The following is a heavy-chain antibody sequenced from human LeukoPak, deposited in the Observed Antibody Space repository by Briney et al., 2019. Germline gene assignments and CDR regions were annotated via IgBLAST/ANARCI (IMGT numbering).Heavy chain of an antibody. V-gene: IGHV4-59*01. D-gene: IGHD1-7*01. CDR1: RASISSYY. Sequence: SETLSLTCTVSRASISSYYWSWIRQPPGKGLECIGYIYYSGSTNYNPSLKSRVTISVDTSKNQFSLKLTSVTPADTAVYYCARDSNWNYDYWGQEPWSPSPQ. J-gene: IGHJ4*01. CDR2: IYYSGST. CDR3: ARDSNWNYDY.